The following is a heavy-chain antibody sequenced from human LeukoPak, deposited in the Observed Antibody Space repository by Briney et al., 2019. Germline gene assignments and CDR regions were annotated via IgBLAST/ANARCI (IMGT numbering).Heavy chain of an antibody. CDR2: IYYSGST. Sequence: SETLSLTCTVSGGSISSSSYYWGWIRQPPGKGLEWIGSIYYSGSTYYNPSLKSRVTISVDASKNQFSLRLSSVTAADTAVYYCARQTSVDTTSSFDYWGQGTLVTVSS. V-gene: IGHV4-39*01. CDR3: ARQTSVDTTSSFDY. J-gene: IGHJ4*02. CDR1: GGSISSSSYY. D-gene: IGHD5-18*01.